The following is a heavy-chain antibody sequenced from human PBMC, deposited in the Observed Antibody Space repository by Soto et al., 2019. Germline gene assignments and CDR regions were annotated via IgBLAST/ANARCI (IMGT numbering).Heavy chain of an antibody. V-gene: IGHV3-30*18. Sequence: QVQLVESGGGVVQPGRSLRLSCAASGLTFSTYGMHWVRQAPGKGLEWVAVISYDGTNKYYADSVKGRFTISRDNSKNTLYLQMNSLRAEDTAVYYCAKERYSSRSPDFDYCGQGTLVTVSS. CDR1: GLTFSTYG. CDR2: ISYDGTNK. D-gene: IGHD6-13*01. J-gene: IGHJ4*02. CDR3: AKERYSSRSPDFDY.